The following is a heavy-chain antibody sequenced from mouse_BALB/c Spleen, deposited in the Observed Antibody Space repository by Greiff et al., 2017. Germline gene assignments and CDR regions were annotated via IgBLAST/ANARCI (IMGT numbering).Heavy chain of an antibody. J-gene: IGHJ2*01. CDR3: ARDGWDRDY. D-gene: IGHD4-1*01. Sequence: EVMLVESGGGLVKPGGSLKLSCAASGFTFSDYYMYWVRQTPEKMLEWVATISDGGSYTYYPDSVKGRFTISRDNAKNNLYLQMSSLKSEDTAMYYCARDGWDRDYWGQGTTLTVSS. CDR2: ISDGGSYT. V-gene: IGHV5-4*02. CDR1: GFTFSDYY.